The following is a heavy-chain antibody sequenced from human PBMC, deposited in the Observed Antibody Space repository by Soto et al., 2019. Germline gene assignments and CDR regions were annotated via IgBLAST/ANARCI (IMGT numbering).Heavy chain of an antibody. CDR1: GFTFSSYG. D-gene: IGHD2-2*01. CDR2: ISYDGSNK. Sequence: PGGSLRLSCAASGFTFSSYGMHWVRQAPGKGLEWVAVISYDGSNKYYADSVKGRFTISRDNSKNTLYLQMNSLRAEDTAVYYCAKDLAVVPAAMLSWFDPWGQGTLVTVSS. V-gene: IGHV3-30*18. J-gene: IGHJ5*02. CDR3: AKDLAVVPAAMLSWFDP.